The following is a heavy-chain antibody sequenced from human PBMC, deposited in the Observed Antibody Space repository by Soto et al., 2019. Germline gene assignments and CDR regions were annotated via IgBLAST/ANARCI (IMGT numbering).Heavy chain of an antibody. D-gene: IGHD1-1*01. CDR1: GFTVKGNY. CDR2: IFSAGMT. J-gene: IGHJ4*02. Sequence: LRLSCAPSGFTVKGNYVGWARQASGKGMEWVSIIFSAGMTYYTASVRGRFTISKDISKNTLSLQMDSLRADDTAIYFCAGAYSYNYAFDYWGLGTPVTVSS. V-gene: IGHV3-53*01. CDR3: AGAYSYNYAFDY.